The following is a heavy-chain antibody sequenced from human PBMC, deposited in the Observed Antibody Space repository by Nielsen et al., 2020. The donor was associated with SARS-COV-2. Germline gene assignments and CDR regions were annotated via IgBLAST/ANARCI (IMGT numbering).Heavy chain of an antibody. CDR1: GFTFGSYW. D-gene: IGHD6-19*01. V-gene: IGHV3-7*03. Sequence: GGSLRLSCAASGFTFGSYWMSWVRQTPGKGLEWVANIKQDASEKYYLDSVKGRFTISRDNSKNTLYLQMNSLRAEDTAVYYCAKRSGYTSGWYGDYWGQGTLVTVSS. CDR3: AKRSGYTSGWYGDY. J-gene: IGHJ4*02. CDR2: IKQDASEK.